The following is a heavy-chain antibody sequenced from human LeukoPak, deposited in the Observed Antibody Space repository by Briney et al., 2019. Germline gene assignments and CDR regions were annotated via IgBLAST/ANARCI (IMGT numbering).Heavy chain of an antibody. CDR1: GGTFSSYA. V-gene: IGHV1-69*13. D-gene: IGHD3-22*01. CDR3: ARAYDSSGYYQNWFDP. Sequence: ASVKVSCKASGGTFSSYAISWVRQAPGQGLEWMGGIIPIFGTANYAQKFQGRVTITADESTSTAYMELSSLRSEDTAVYYCARAYDSSGYYQNWFDPWGQGTLVTVSS. J-gene: IGHJ5*02. CDR2: IIPIFGTA.